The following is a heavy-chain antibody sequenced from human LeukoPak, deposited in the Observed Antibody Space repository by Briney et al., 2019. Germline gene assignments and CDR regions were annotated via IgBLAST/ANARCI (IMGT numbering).Heavy chain of an antibody. CDR2: ISSDGTNT. CDR3: AKEYTSRWSYWHFDL. CDR1: GFTFSSHW. V-gene: IGHV3-74*01. Sequence: PGGSLRLSCAASGFTFSSHWMHWVRQAPGKGLVWVSRISSDGTNTNYADSVKGRFTISRDNSKNTLYLQMDSLRAEDTALYYCAKEYTSRWSYWHFDLWGRGTLVTVSS. D-gene: IGHD6-13*01. J-gene: IGHJ2*01.